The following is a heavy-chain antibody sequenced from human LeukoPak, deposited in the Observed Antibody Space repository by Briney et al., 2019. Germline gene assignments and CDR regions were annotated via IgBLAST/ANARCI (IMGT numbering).Heavy chain of an antibody. CDR3: TRDTDFGSPTNYFDH. J-gene: IGHJ4*02. D-gene: IGHD3-10*01. CDR2: ISWEGHTT. Sequence: GGSLRLSCAASGFTFDDYALHWVRQAPGKGLEWVSLISWEGHTTYYADSVRGRFTISRDNSKNSLFLEMKSLTTDDTAFYYCTRDTDFGSPTNYFDHWGQGTLVSVSS. V-gene: IGHV3-43*01. CDR1: GFTFDDYA.